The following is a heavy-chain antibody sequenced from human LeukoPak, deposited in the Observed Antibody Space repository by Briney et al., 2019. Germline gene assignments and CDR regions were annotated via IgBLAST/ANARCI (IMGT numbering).Heavy chain of an antibody. D-gene: IGHD5-18*01. Sequence: SSGTLSLTCTVSGGSISSYYWSWIRQPPGKGLEWIGYIYYSGSTNYNPSLKSRVTISVDTSKNQFSLKLSSVTAADTAVYYCARRGYAPKYYFDYWGQGTLVTVSS. CDR3: ARRGYAPKYYFDY. J-gene: IGHJ4*02. CDR2: IYYSGST. V-gene: IGHV4-59*08. CDR1: GGSISSYY.